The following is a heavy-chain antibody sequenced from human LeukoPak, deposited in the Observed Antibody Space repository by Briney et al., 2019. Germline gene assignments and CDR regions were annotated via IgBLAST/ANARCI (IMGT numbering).Heavy chain of an antibody. J-gene: IGHJ6*03. CDR3: ARDLWGYSYAGYYYYMDV. Sequence: PSETLSLTCTVSGGSISSYYWSWIRQPPGKGLEWIGYIYYSGSTNYNPSLKSRVTISVDTSKNQFSLKLSSVTAADTAVYYCARDLWGYSYAGYYYYMDVWGKGTTVTVSS. CDR2: IYYSGST. CDR1: GGSISSYY. D-gene: IGHD5-18*01. V-gene: IGHV4-59*01.